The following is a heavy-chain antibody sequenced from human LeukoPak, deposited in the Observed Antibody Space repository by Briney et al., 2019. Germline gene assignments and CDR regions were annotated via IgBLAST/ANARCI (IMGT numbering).Heavy chain of an antibody. D-gene: IGHD3-22*01. CDR2: ISGSGGST. CDR1: GFTVSSNY. J-gene: IGHJ4*02. CDR3: AKRPITMIVVVTNEGDY. V-gene: IGHV3-23*01. Sequence: GGSLRLSCAASGFTVSSNYMSWVRQAPGKGLEWVSAISGSGGSTYYADSVKGRFTISRDNSKNTLYLQMNSLRAEDTAVYYCAKRPITMIVVVTNEGDYWGQGTLVTVSS.